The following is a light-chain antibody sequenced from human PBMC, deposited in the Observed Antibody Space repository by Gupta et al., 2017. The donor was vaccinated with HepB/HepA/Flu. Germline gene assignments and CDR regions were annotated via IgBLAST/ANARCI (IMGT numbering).Light chain of an antibody. J-gene: IGKJ1*01. CDR3: QHRSNWPPWT. CDR2: DAS. CDR1: QRVSSY. V-gene: IGKV3-11*01. Sequence: EIVLTQSPATLSLSPGERATLSCRASQRVSSYLDWYKQKPGQAPRLLIYDASNRDTGIAARFSGSGYGTYVALTSSSRELEDFAVYYCQHRSNWPPWTFGQGTKVEIK.